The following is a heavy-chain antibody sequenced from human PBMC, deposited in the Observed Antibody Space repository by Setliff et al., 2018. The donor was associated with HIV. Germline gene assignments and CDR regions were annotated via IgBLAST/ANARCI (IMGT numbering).Heavy chain of an antibody. J-gene: IGHJ4*02. V-gene: IGHV4-61*02. CDR3: ARLYRFSSGYSLGGFDY. CDR1: GGSISSGSYY. CDR2: IYTSGST. Sequence: SETLSLTCTVSGGSISSGSYYWSWIRQPAGKGLEWIGRIYTSGSTYYNPSLKSRVTISVDTSKNQFSLKVNSVTAADTAVYYCARLYRFSSGYSLGGFDYWGQGTLVTVSS. D-gene: IGHD3-22*01.